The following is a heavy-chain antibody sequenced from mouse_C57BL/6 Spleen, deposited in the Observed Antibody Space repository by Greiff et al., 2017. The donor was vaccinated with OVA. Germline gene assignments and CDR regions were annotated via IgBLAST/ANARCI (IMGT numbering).Heavy chain of an antibody. J-gene: IGHJ1*03. V-gene: IGHV2-5*01. Sequence: QVQLQQSGPGLVQPSQSLSITCTASGFSLTSYGVHWVRQSPGKGLEWLGVIWRGGSTDYNAAFMTRLSITKDKSKSQVFFKMNSLQADDTAIYYGAKTSTTVVATPYFDVWGTGTTVTVSS. D-gene: IGHD1-1*01. CDR3: AKTSTTVVATPYFDV. CDR2: IWRGGST. CDR1: GFSLTSYG.